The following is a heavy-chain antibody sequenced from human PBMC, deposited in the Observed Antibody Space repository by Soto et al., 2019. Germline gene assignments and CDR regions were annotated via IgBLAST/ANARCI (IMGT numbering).Heavy chain of an antibody. D-gene: IGHD6-13*01. CDR1: GGSFSNYF. Sequence: PSETLSLTCAVYGGSFSNYFWTWVRQSPGRGLEWIGEIRRSGTTSYSPSLKSRVTISIDTSKSQFSLELSSVTAADTAVHYCAGGIAAAWEVLAHWGQGALVTVSS. CDR2: IRRSGTT. CDR3: AGGIAAAWEVLAH. V-gene: IGHV4-34*01. J-gene: IGHJ5*02.